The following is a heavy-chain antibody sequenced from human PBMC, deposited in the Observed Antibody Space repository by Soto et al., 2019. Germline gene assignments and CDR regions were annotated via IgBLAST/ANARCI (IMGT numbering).Heavy chain of an antibody. CDR1: GYTFTSFG. D-gene: IGHD2-15*01. Sequence: QVQLVQSGAEVKKPGASVKVSCKASGYTFTSFGISWVRQAPGQGRERMGWISAYNGNTNYAESLQGRVNMTTDTSTSTAYMELRSLRSDDTAVYYCARHHRGGTDAFDIWGRGIMVTVSS. V-gene: IGHV1-18*01. J-gene: IGHJ3*02. CDR2: ISAYNGNT. CDR3: ARHHRGGTDAFDI.